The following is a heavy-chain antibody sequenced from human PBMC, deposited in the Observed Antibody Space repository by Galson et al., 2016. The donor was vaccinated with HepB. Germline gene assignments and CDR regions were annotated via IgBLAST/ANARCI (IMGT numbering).Heavy chain of an antibody. V-gene: IGHV3-23*01. Sequence: SLRLSCAASGFTFNSYGMSWVRQAPGKGLEWVSSLSQSGTRTYYADSVKGRFTISRNNSKNTLYLQMNSLRGEDTATYFCAKDYRGELPEQFDYWGQGTLVTVSS. CDR1: GFTFNSYG. D-gene: IGHD1-7*01. J-gene: IGHJ4*02. CDR3: AKDYRGELPEQFDY. CDR2: LSQSGTRT.